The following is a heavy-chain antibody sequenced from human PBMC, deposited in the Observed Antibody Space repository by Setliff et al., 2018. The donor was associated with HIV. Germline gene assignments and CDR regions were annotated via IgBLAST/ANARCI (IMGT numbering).Heavy chain of an antibody. J-gene: IGHJ4*02. Sequence: ASVKVSCKASEYIFANYAMNWVRQAPGQSLEWMGWINAGNGNTKYSQKFQGRVTITRDTSASTAYIEVNSLTSDDTAVYFCARGPRQLERSNYFDYWGQGTLVTVSS. V-gene: IGHV1-3*01. CDR2: INAGNGNT. CDR3: ARGPRQLERSNYFDY. D-gene: IGHD1-1*01. CDR1: EYIFANYA.